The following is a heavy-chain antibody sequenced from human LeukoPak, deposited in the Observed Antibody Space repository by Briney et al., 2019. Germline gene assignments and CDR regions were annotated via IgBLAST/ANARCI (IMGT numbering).Heavy chain of an antibody. V-gene: IGHV3-48*02. CDR1: GFTFSSYS. J-gene: IGHJ5*02. CDR2: ISSSSSTI. Sequence: GGSLRLSCAASGFTFSSYSMNWVRQAPGKGLEWVSYISSSSSTIYYADSVKGRFTISRDNAKNSLYLQMNSLRDEDTAVYYCAREARTMVRGVKPQFDPWGQGTLVTVSA. CDR3: AREARTMVRGVKPQFDP. D-gene: IGHD3-10*01.